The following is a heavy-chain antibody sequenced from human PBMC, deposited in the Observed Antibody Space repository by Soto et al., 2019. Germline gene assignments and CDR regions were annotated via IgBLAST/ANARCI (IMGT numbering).Heavy chain of an antibody. Sequence: GGSLRRVCAASGFPFSSYWMYWVRQAPEKGLVWVSRIKTDGSITSYADSVKGRFTVSRDNARDMLYLQMNSLRAEDTAVYYCAKDMNSVPEYWGQGTLVTVSS. CDR2: IKTDGSIT. D-gene: IGHD1-7*01. V-gene: IGHV3-74*01. CDR1: GFPFSSYW. CDR3: AKDMNSVPEY. J-gene: IGHJ4*02.